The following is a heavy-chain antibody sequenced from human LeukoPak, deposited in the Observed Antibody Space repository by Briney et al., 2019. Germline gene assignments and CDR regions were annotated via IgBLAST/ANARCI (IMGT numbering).Heavy chain of an antibody. CDR3: ASENIAVAGIESQDY. D-gene: IGHD6-19*01. CDR2: IWYDGSNK. J-gene: IGHJ4*02. CDR1: GFTFSSYG. V-gene: IGHV3-33*01. Sequence: PGRSLRLSCAASGFTFSSYGMHWVRQAPGKGLEWVAVIWYDGSNKYYADSVKGRFTISRDNSKNTLYLQTNSLRAEDTAVYYCASENIAVAGIESQDYWGQGTLVTVSS.